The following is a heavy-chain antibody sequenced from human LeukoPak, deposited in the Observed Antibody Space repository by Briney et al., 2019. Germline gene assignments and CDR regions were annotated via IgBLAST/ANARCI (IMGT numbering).Heavy chain of an antibody. CDR2: ISSGSSYI. Sequence: GGPLRLSCAASGFTFSNYNMKWVRPPARKGLEGVSSISSGSSYIYSADTVKGRFTIYRDNAKSSLYLQTNSLRAEDTAVYYCATYLGLGAFDIWGQGTMVTVSS. V-gene: IGHV3-21*01. D-gene: IGHD2-21*01. CDR3: ATYLGLGAFDI. J-gene: IGHJ3*02. CDR1: GFTFSNYN.